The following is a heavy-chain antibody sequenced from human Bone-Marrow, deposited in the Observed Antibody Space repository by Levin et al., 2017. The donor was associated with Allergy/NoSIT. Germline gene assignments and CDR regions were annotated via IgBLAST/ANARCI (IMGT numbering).Heavy chain of an antibody. CDR2: IYYSGST. J-gene: IGHJ5*02. Sequence: PSETLSLTCTVSGGSISSGDYYWSWIRQPPGKGLEWIGYIYYSGSTYYNPSLKSRVTISVDTSKNQFSLKLSSVTAADTAVYYCARIYVGSIYSGYVDVNGFDPWGQGTLVAVSS. V-gene: IGHV4-30-4*01. CDR1: GGSISSGDYY. CDR3: ARIYVGSIYSGYVDVNGFDP. D-gene: IGHD5-12*01.